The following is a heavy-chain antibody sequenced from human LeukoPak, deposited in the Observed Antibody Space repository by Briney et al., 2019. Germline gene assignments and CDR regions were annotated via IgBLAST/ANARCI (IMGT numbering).Heavy chain of an antibody. CDR2: INPNSGGT. Sequence: GASVKVSCKASGYTFTGYYMHWVRQAPGQGLEWMGWINPNSGGTNYAQKFQGRVTMTRNTSISTAYMELSSLRSEDTAVYYCARGAGDYCSSTSCYGDYYYYYMDVWGKGTTVTISS. D-gene: IGHD2-2*01. CDR3: ARGAGDYCSSTSCYGDYYYYYMDV. CDR1: GYTFTGYY. V-gene: IGHV1-2*02. J-gene: IGHJ6*03.